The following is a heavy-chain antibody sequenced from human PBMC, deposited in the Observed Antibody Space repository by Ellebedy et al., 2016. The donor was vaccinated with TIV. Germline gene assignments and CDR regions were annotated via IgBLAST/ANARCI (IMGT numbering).Heavy chain of an antibody. CDR1: GFSLTNIIMG. Sequence: SGPTLVKPKETLTLTCTVSGFSLTNIIMGVSWIRQLPGKALEWLAHIFANDEKSYSTSLEARLSISKDTAKSQVVLTVANMDPVDTATYYCVRALKYCGGDCTYKFDFWGQGALVTVPS. D-gene: IGHD2-21*02. V-gene: IGHV2-26*01. CDR2: IFANDEK. CDR3: VRALKYCGGDCTYKFDF. J-gene: IGHJ4*02.